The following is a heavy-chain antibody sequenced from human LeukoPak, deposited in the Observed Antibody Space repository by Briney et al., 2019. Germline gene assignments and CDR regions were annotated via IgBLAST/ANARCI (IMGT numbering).Heavy chain of an antibody. J-gene: IGHJ4*02. CDR2: ISSSGGSI. CDR1: GFTFSSYE. V-gene: IGHV3-48*03. Sequence: GGSLRLSCAASGFTFSSYEMNWVRQAPGKGLEWVSYISSSGGSIYYADSVKGRFTISRDNAKNTLYLQMNSLRAEDTAVYYCARVTAVAGTSVGVDAWGQGILVTVS. CDR3: ARVTAVAGTSVGVDA. D-gene: IGHD6-19*01.